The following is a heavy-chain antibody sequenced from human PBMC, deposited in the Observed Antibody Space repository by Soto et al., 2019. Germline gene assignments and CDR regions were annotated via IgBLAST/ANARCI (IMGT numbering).Heavy chain of an antibody. D-gene: IGHD2-2*01. Sequence: EASVKVSCKASGYTFTGYYMHWVRHAPGQGLEWMGGIIPIFGTANYAQKFQGRVTITADKSTSTAYMELSSLRSEDTAVYYCARHDIVVVPAAIHYYYYGMDVWGQGTTVTVSS. CDR1: GYTFTGYY. CDR3: ARHDIVVVPAAIHYYYYGMDV. CDR2: IIPIFGTA. V-gene: IGHV1-69*06. J-gene: IGHJ6*02.